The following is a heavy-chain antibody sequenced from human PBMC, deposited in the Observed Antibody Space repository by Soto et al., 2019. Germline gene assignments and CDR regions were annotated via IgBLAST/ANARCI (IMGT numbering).Heavy chain of an antibody. CDR1: GYDFRTYS. CDR2: VSLDSDTI. V-gene: IGHV3-48*02. J-gene: IGHJ6*02. CDR3: ARLYYDYV. Sequence: GGSLRLSCRASGYDFRTYSMNWVRQAPGQGLEWIAYVSLDSDTIQYADSVKGRFTISRDDAENSLYLQMDSLRDEDTATYYCARLYYDYVWGQGTTVTVSS. D-gene: IGHD3-3*01.